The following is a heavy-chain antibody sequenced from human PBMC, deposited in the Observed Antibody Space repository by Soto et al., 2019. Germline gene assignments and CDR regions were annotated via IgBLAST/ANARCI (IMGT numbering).Heavy chain of an antibody. D-gene: IGHD2-15*01. CDR2: INAGNGNT. V-gene: IGHV1-3*01. CDR3: ARGAYCSGGSCSSRYFDY. Sequence: GASVKVSCKASGYTFTSYAMHWVRQAPGQRLEWMGWINAGNGNTKYSQKFQGRVTITRDTSASTAYMELSSLRSEDTAVYYCARGAYCSGGSCSSRYFDYWGQGTLVTVSS. CDR1: GYTFTSYA. J-gene: IGHJ4*02.